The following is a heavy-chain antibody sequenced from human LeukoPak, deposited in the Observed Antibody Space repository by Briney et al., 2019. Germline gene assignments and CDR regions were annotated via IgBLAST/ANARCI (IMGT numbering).Heavy chain of an antibody. D-gene: IGHD3-22*01. J-gene: IGHJ4*02. CDR2: ISSNGGST. Sequence: GGSLRLSRAASGFTFSSYAMHWVRQAPGKGLEYVSAISSNGGSTYYANSVKGRFTFSRDNSKNTLYLQMGSLRAEDMAVYYCARSLTYYYDSSGYYYPDLFDYWGQGTLVTVSS. CDR1: GFTFSSYA. CDR3: ARSLTYYYDSSGYYYPDLFDY. V-gene: IGHV3-64*01.